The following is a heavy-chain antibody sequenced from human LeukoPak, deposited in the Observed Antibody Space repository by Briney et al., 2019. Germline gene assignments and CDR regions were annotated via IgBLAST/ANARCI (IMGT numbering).Heavy chain of an antibody. Sequence: GGSLRLSCVASGFTFSSYWMSWVRQAPGKGLEWVANIKQDGSENFYVDSVKGRFTISRDNAKNSLYLQMNSLRAEDTAVYYCAREGLYSSYYFDYWGQGTLVTVSS. CDR3: AREGLYSSYYFDY. CDR2: IKQDGSEN. CDR1: GFTFSSYW. D-gene: IGHD2-21*01. J-gene: IGHJ4*02. V-gene: IGHV3-7*01.